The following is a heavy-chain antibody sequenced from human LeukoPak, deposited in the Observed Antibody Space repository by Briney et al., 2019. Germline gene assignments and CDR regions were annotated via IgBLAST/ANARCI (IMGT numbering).Heavy chain of an antibody. D-gene: IGHD6-19*01. V-gene: IGHV1-69*13. CDR3: ARAPYSSGWYGGAAFDI. CDR1: GYTFTSYA. J-gene: IGHJ3*02. Sequence: SVKVSCKASGYTFTSYAMNWVRQAPGQGLEWMGGIIPIFGTANYAQKFQGRVTITADESTSTAYMELSSLRSEDTAVYYCARAPYSSGWYGGAAFDIWGQGTMVTVSS. CDR2: IIPIFGTA.